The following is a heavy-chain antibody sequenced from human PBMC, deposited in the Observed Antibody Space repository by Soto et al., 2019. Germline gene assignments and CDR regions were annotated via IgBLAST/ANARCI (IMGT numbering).Heavy chain of an antibody. CDR2: IYYSGST. CDR1: GGSVTSGSSY. J-gene: IGHJ6*02. D-gene: IGHD6-19*01. V-gene: IGHV4-61*01. Sequence: SETLSLACTVSGGSVTSGSSYCSWIRQPPGKGLEWIGYIYYSGSTNYNPSLKSRVTISVDTSKNQFSLKLSSVTAADTAVYYCARDAISGWSRGAYYRMDVWGQGTTVTVSS. CDR3: ARDAISGWSRGAYYRMDV.